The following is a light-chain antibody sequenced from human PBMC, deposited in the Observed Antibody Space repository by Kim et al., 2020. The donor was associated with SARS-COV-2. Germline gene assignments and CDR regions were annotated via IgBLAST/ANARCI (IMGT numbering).Light chain of an antibody. CDR3: MQGTHWPRM. CDR1: QSLVHSDGNTY. CDR2: KVS. V-gene: IGKV2-30*02. J-gene: IGKJ1*01. Sequence: DVVLTQSPLSLPVTLGQPASISCRSSQSLVHSDGNTYLIWFQQRPGQSPRRLFYKVSNRDSGVPDRFSGSGSGTDFTLKISRVEAEDVGIYYCMQGTHWPRMFGQGTKVDIK.